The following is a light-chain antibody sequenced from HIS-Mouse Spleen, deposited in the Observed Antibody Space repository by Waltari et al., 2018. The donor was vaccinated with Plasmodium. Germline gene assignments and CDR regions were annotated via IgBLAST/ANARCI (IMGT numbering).Light chain of an antibody. Sequence: SYELTQPSSVSVSPGQTARIPCPGDVLAKKYARCIQQKPGQPPVLVIYKDSKRPSGIPERFSGSSSGTTVTLTISGAQVEDEADYYCYSAADNNWVFGGGTKLTVL. CDR2: KDS. V-gene: IGLV3-27*01. J-gene: IGLJ3*02. CDR3: YSAADNNWV. CDR1: VLAKKY.